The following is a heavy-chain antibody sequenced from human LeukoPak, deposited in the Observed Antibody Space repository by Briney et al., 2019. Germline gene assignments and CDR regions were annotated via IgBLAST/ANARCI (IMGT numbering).Heavy chain of an antibody. Sequence: PGGSLRLSCAASGFTFSSYSMNWVRQAPGKGLEWVSSISSSSSYIYYADSVKGRFTISRDNAKNSLYLQMNSLRAEDTAVYYCARDNCSGGSCYWVYYGMDVWGKGTTVTVSP. D-gene: IGHD2-15*01. CDR1: GFTFSSYS. CDR3: ARDNCSGGSCYWVYYGMDV. J-gene: IGHJ6*04. V-gene: IGHV3-21*01. CDR2: ISSSSSYI.